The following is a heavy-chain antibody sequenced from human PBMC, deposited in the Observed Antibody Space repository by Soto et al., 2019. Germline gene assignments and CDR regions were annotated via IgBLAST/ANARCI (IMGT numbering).Heavy chain of an antibody. V-gene: IGHV4-59*01. D-gene: IGHD4-17*01. CDR1: DGSISSYY. Sequence: PSETLSLTCTVSDGSISSYYWSWIRQPPGKGLEWIGYIYYTGTTNYNPSLKSRVTISIDTSKNQFSLRLSSVTAADTAVYYCAREYGTAVTTFDYWGQGTLVTVS. J-gene: IGHJ4*02. CDR3: AREYGTAVTTFDY. CDR2: IYYTGTT.